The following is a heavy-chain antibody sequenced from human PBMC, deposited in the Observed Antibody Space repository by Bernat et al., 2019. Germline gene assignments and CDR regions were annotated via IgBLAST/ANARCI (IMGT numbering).Heavy chain of an antibody. CDR2: IYYSGST. CDR1: GGSISSGGYY. V-gene: IGHV4-31*03. J-gene: IGHJ5*02. CDR3: ARVVLMVYATNWFDP. Sequence: QVQLQESGPGLVKPSQTLSLTCTDSGGSISSGGYYWSWIRQHPGKGLEWIGYIYYSGSTYYNPSLKSRVTISVDTSKNQFSLKLSSVTAADTAVYYCARVVLMVYATNWFDPWGQGTLVTVSS. D-gene: IGHD2-8*01.